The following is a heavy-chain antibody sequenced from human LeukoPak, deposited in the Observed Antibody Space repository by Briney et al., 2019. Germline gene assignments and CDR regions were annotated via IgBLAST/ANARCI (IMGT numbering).Heavy chain of an antibody. CDR1: GGSISSSSYY. J-gene: IGHJ2*01. CDR3: ARRGIALTGSWNWYFDL. Sequence: SETLSLTCTVSGGSISSSSYYWGWIRQPPGKGLEWIGSIHYSGSTYYNPYLKSRVTIYVDTSRNQFSLMLSSVTAADTAVYYCARRGIALTGSWNWYFDLWGRGTLVTVSS. CDR2: IHYSGST. D-gene: IGHD6-19*01. V-gene: IGHV4-39*01.